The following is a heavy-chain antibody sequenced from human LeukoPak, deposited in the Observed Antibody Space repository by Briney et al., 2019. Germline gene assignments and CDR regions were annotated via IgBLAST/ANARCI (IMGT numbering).Heavy chain of an antibody. D-gene: IGHD6-13*01. CDR2: FEPSGTT. Sequence: PSETPSLTCTVSGASIENHYWSWIRQPAGKGLEWIGRFEPSGTTKYNPSLKSRITMSVDTSKNQFSLELNSVTAADTAVYYCAKEGAAAGPDFDLWGQGTLVIVSS. J-gene: IGHJ4*02. CDR1: GASIENHY. CDR3: AKEGAAAGPDFDL. V-gene: IGHV4-4*07.